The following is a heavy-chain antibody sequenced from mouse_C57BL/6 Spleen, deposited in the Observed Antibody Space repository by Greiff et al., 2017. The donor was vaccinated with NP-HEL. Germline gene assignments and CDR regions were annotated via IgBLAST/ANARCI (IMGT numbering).Heavy chain of an antibody. J-gene: IGHJ3*01. CDR1: GYTFTSYG. Sequence: QVQLQQSGAELARPGASVKLSCKASGYTFTSYGISWVKQRTGQGLEWIGEIYPRSGNTYYNEKFKGKATLTADKSSSTAYMELRSLTSEDSAVYFCARGDYDGEARFACCGDVTLVTDSA. CDR2: IYPRSGNT. CDR3: ARGDYDGEARFAC. V-gene: IGHV1-81*01. D-gene: IGHD2-4*01.